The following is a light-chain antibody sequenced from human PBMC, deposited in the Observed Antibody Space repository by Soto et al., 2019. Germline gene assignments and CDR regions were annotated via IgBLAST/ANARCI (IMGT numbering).Light chain of an antibody. Sequence: IQLTQSPSSLSASVGDRVTITCRASQDIRRALAWYQQKPGKAPNLLISDASSLESGVPSRFSGSGSGTDFTLSIISLQPGDFATYFCQQFTYPLTFGGGTKVELK. CDR2: DAS. CDR1: QDIRRA. CDR3: QQFTYPLT. V-gene: IGKV1-13*02. J-gene: IGKJ4*01.